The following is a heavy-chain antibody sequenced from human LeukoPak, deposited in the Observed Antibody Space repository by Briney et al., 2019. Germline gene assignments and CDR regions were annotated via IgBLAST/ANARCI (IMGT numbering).Heavy chain of an antibody. CDR2: IRYDGNNK. CDR1: GFTFSNYG. J-gene: IGHJ4*02. D-gene: IGHD1-14*01. Sequence: SGGSLRLSCGASGFTFSNYGMLRVRQAPGKGLEWVAFIRYDGNNKLYADSMKGRFTISRDNSKNTLYLHINSLRAEDTAVYYCVKDNPLDYWGQGTLVIVSS. V-gene: IGHV3-30*02. CDR3: VKDNPLDY.